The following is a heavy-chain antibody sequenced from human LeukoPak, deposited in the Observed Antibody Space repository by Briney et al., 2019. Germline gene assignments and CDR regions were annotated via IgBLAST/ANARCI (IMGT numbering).Heavy chain of an antibody. J-gene: IGHJ4*02. CDR3: ARERPPGDSSNWFLEGYFDI. D-gene: IGHD6-13*01. V-gene: IGHV1-69*05. CDR1: GGTFSSYA. Sequence: SVKVSCKASGGTFSSYAITWVRQAPGQGLEWMGRIIPIFGTANYAQKFQGRATITTDESTSTAYMELSTLRSDDTAVYYCARERPPGDSSNWFLEGYFDIWGQGTLATVSS. CDR2: IIPIFGTA.